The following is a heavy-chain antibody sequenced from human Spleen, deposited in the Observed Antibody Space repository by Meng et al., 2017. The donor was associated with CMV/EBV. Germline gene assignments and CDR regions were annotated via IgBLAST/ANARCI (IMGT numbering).Heavy chain of an antibody. Sequence: SVKVSWKGSGGTFNSNTITWVRQAPGQGLEWMCRIIPILGTANYAQNFQGRVTITADKSTSTVYMELSSLTSEDTAVYYCARAGAALSDFAYWCQGTLVTVSS. CDR1: GGTFNSNT. D-gene: IGHD6-6*01. CDR2: IIPILGTA. V-gene: IGHV1-69*08. CDR3: ARAGAALSDFAY. J-gene: IGHJ4*02.